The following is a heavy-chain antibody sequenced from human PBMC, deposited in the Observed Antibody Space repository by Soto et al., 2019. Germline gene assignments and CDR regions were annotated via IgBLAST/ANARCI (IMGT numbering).Heavy chain of an antibody. CDR3: ARDRLHSNYYYHYYRLAV. V-gene: IGHV1-18*01. D-gene: IGHD4-4*01. J-gene: IGHJ6*02. CDR2: ISAYNGNT. CDR1: GYTFTSYG. Sequence: ASVKVSCKASGYTFTSYGISWVRQAPGQGLEWMGWISAYNGNTNYAQKLQGRVTMTTDTSTSTAYMELRSLRSDDTAVYYCARDRLHSNYYYHYYRLAVWGQGTTVTVSS.